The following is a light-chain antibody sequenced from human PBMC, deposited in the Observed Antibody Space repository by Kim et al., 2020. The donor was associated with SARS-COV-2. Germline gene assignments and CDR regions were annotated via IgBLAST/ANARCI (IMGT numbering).Light chain of an antibody. CDR2: QDS. Sequence: SYELTQPPSVSVSPGQTASITCSGDKLGDKYACWYQQKAGQSPVLVIYQDSKRPSGIPERFSGSNSGNTATLTISGTQAMDEADYYCQAWDSSTAVFGGGTNLPVL. CDR3: QAWDSSTAV. CDR1: KLGDKY. V-gene: IGLV3-1*01. J-gene: IGLJ2*01.